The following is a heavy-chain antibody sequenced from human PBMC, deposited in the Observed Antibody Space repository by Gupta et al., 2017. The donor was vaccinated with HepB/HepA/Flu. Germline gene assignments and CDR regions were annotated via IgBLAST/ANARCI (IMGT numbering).Heavy chain of an antibody. Sequence: QVQLVESGGGVVQPGRSLRLSCAASGFNFVKYGMNWVRQAPGMGVEGVAVIWYDGTIKYYGDSVKGRFTISRENSKSTLYLEMNNLTAEDTAIYYCARERGTYSSAWVFAHWGQGIRVTVSS. J-gene: IGHJ5*02. V-gene: IGHV3-33*01. D-gene: IGHD6-19*01. CDR2: IWYDGTIK. CDR3: ARERGTYSSAWVFAH. CDR1: GFNFVKYG.